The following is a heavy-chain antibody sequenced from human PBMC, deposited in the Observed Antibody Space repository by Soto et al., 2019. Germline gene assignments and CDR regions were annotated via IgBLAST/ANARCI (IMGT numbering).Heavy chain of an antibody. J-gene: IGHJ4*02. CDR2: IIPIFGTA. Sequence: QVQLVQSGAEVKKPGSSVKVSCKASGGTFSSYAISWVRQAPGQGLEWMGGIIPIFGTANYAQKFQGRVTITADESTSTAYMELSSLRSEDTAVYYCGNSTYYYDSSGYYSITHWGQGTLVTVSS. CDR1: GGTFSSYA. D-gene: IGHD3-22*01. V-gene: IGHV1-69*01. CDR3: GNSTYYYDSSGYYSITH.